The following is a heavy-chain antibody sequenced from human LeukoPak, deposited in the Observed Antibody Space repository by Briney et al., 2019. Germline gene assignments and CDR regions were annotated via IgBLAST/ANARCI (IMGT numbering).Heavy chain of an antibody. D-gene: IGHD3-22*01. CDR1: GYTFTGYY. CDR2: INPNSGGT. V-gene: IGHV1-2*02. Sequence: GASVKVSCKASGYTFTGYYMHWVRQAPGQGLEWMGWINPNSGGTNYAQKFQGRVTMTRDTSISTAYMELSRLRSDDTAVYYCARDQYYDSSSYYYGDAFDIWGQGTMVTVSS. CDR3: ARDQYYDSSSYYYGDAFDI. J-gene: IGHJ3*02.